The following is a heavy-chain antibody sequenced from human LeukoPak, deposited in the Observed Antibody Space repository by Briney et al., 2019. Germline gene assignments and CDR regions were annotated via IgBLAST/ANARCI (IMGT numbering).Heavy chain of an antibody. J-gene: IGHJ4*02. CDR2: MNPNSGNT. Sequence: ASVKVSCKASGYAFTSYDINWVRQATGQGLEWMGWMNPNSGNTGYAQKFQGRVTMTRNTSISTAYMELSSLRSEDTAVYYCFLGIAAANPDMEYWGQGTLVTVSS. CDR3: FLGIAAANPDMEY. D-gene: IGHD6-13*01. CDR1: GYAFTSYD. V-gene: IGHV1-8*01.